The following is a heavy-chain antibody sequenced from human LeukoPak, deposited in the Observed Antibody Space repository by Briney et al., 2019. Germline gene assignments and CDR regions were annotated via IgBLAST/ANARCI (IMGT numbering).Heavy chain of an antibody. D-gene: IGHD3-22*01. CDR2: INHSGST. CDR3: ARTYDSPGYYSPDYYYMDV. V-gene: IGHV4-34*01. CDR1: GGSFSGYY. J-gene: IGHJ6*03. Sequence: SETLSLTCAVYGGSFSGYYWSWIRQPPGKGLEWIGEINHSGSTNYNPSLKSRVTMSVDTPNNEFSLKLNSVTAADTAVYYCARTYDSPGYYSPDYYYMDVWGKGTTVTISS.